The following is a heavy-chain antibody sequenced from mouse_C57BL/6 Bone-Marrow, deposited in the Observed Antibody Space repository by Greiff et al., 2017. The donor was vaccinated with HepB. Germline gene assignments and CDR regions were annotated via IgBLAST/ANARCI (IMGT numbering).Heavy chain of an antibody. V-gene: IGHV1-81*01. CDR1: GYTFTSYG. CDR2: IYPRSGNT. CDR3: ARSVAYCNYVGWYVYV. Sequence: VQLQQSGAELARPGASVKLSCKASGYTFTSYGISWVKQRTGQGLEWIGEIYPRSGNTYYNEKFKGKATLTAYKSSSTAYMELRSLTSEYSAVFFCARSVAYCNYVGWYVYVGGTGTTVTVSS. J-gene: IGHJ1*03. D-gene: IGHD2-1*01.